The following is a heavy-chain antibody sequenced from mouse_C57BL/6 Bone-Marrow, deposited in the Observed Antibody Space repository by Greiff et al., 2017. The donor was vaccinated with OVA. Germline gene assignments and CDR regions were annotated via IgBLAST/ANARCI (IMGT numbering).Heavy chain of an antibody. Sequence: VQLQQSGAELVRPGASVKLSCTASGFNIKDDYMHWVKQRPEQGLEWIGWIDPENGDTEYASKFQGKATITADTSSNTAYLQLSSLTSEDTAVYYCTTKGYYGSRNAMDYWGQGTSVTVSS. J-gene: IGHJ4*01. D-gene: IGHD1-1*01. CDR3: TTKGYYGSRNAMDY. CDR1: GFNIKDDY. CDR2: IDPENGDT. V-gene: IGHV14-4*01.